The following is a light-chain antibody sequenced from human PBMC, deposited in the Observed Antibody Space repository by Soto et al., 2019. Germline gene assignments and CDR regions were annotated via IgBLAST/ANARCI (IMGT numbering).Light chain of an antibody. Sequence: EIVLTQTPGTLSLSPGERATLSCRASQSVTSSHLAWYQQKPGQAPRLLIYGASTRATDIPDRFSGSGSDTAYSITTRRLDPEDFPKYYCLLNFSQDRYTFGPGTKVQIK. J-gene: IGKJ2*01. CDR1: QSVTSSH. V-gene: IGKV3-20*01. CDR2: GAS. CDR3: LLNFSQDRYT.